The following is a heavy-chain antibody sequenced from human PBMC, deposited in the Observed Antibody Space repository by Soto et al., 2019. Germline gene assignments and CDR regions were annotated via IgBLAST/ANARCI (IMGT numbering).Heavy chain of an antibody. J-gene: IGHJ4*02. Sequence: HPGGSLRLSCAASGFTFSSYAMGWVRQGPGKGLEWVSAITRTDSTYYADSVKGRFTISRDNSRNTLYLQMNSLGAEDAALYYCAKALVGEVGATDYWGQGTLVTVSS. CDR1: GFTFSSYA. D-gene: IGHD1-26*01. CDR3: AKALVGEVGATDY. V-gene: IGHV3-23*01. CDR2: ITRTDST.